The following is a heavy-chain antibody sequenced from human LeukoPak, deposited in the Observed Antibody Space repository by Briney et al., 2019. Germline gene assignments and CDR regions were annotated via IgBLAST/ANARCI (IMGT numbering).Heavy chain of an antibody. D-gene: IGHD6-25*01. CDR3: ARAGGVKTAALDLDR. Sequence: SETLSLTCRVSGDSSSGFHWSWIRQTAGKGLEWIGRVSTSGNTFYNPSLESRVTISTDTSKNQLSLKLTSLTAADTAVYYCARAGGVKTAALDLDRWGQGTLVTVSS. CDR2: VSTSGNT. CDR1: GDSSSGFH. J-gene: IGHJ5*02. V-gene: IGHV4-4*07.